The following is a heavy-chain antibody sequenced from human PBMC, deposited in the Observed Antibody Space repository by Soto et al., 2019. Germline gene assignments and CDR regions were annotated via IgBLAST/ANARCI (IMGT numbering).Heavy chain of an antibody. J-gene: IGHJ6*02. CDR3: AREETAWPLAYGLDV. Sequence: VGSLRLSCAASGFSFSTYSMNWVRQAPGKGLEWVSSISSRGDTYYADSVKGRFTISRDNAKNSVSLQMDSRRAEDAAVYYCAREETAWPLAYGLDVWGQGTTVTVSS. CDR2: ISSRGDT. V-gene: IGHV3-21*01. D-gene: IGHD2-21*02. CDR1: GFSFSTYS.